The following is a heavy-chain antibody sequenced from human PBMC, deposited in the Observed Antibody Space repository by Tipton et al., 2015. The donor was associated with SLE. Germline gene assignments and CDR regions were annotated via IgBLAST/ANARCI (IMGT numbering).Heavy chain of an antibody. D-gene: IGHD4-23*01. V-gene: IGHV1-18*01. Sequence: QLVQSGDEVKKPGASVKVSCKASGYSFFTYGISWVRQAPGQGLEWMGWITGHNSNTNYAQKFQGRVSMTTDTYRNTAYMELRSLRSDDTAVYYCARVRPLYDGTGGGDSWGQGTLVTVSS. J-gene: IGHJ4*02. CDR1: GYSFFTYG. CDR3: ARVRPLYDGTGGGDS. CDR2: ITGHNSNT.